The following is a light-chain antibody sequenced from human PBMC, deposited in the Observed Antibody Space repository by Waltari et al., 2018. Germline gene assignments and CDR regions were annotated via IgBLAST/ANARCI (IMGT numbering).Light chain of an antibody. Sequence: LTQPASVSGTPGQSITISCSGTTSDVGSYDLVSWYQQHPGEAPKLLICEVFKRPPDTSSRFSGAKSGSTASLTISGLQPEDEADYYCCSYAGRGTYVFGSGTKVTVL. CDR1: TSDVGSYDL. J-gene: IGLJ1*01. CDR2: EVF. V-gene: IGLV2-23*02. CDR3: CSYAGRGTYV.